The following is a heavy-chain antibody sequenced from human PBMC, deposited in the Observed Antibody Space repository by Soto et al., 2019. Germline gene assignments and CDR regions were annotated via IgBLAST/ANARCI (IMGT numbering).Heavy chain of an antibody. D-gene: IGHD2-15*01. CDR3: AVEDGYCSGCSCCPDAFNI. Sequence: GASVKVTCKASGYTFTSYGMSWVRQAAGQGLEWMGCISDHNGNTNYAQKLQGRATMTTDTSTSTAYMEPRSLRSDDTAGYYCAVEDGYCSGCSCCPDAFNIWGQGTMVTVSS. CDR1: GYTFTSYG. CDR2: ISDHNGNT. V-gene: IGHV1-18*01. J-gene: IGHJ3*02.